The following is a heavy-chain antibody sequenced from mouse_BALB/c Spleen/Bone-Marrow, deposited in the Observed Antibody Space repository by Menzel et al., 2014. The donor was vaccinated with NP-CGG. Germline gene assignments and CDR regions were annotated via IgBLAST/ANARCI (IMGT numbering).Heavy chain of an antibody. Sequence: DVHLVESGGGLVQPGGSRKLSCAASGFTFSSFGMHWVRQAPEKGLEWVAYISSGSSTIYYAGTVKGRFTISRDNPKNTLFLQMTSLRSEDTAMYYCARRGSNHWYFDVWGAGTTVTVSS. D-gene: IGHD1-1*01. CDR1: GFTFSSFG. J-gene: IGHJ1*01. CDR3: ARRGSNHWYFDV. CDR2: ISSGSSTI. V-gene: IGHV5-17*02.